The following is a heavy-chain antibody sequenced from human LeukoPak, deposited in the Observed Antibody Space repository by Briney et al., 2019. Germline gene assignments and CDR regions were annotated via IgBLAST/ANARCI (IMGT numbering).Heavy chain of an antibody. CDR3: ARVRGSGWYAPGDY. J-gene: IGHJ4*02. V-gene: IGHV1-2*02. Sequence: ASVKVSCKASGYTVTGHYMHWVRQAPGQGLEWMGWINPNSGGTNYAQKFQGRVTMTRDTSISTAYMELSRLRSDDTAVYYCARVRGSGWYAPGDYWGQGTLVTVSS. CDR2: INPNSGGT. D-gene: IGHD6-19*01. CDR1: GYTVTGHY.